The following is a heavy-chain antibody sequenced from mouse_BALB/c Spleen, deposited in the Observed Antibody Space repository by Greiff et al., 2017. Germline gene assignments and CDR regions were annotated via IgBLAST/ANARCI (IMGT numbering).Heavy chain of an antibody. CDR3: AREGSSYLDY. J-gene: IGHJ4*01. V-gene: IGHV5-9-4*01. CDR1: GFTFSSYA. D-gene: IGHD1-1*01. CDR2: ISSGGSYT. Sequence: EVQLVESGGGLVKPGGSLKLSCAASGFTFSSYAMSWVRQSPEKRLEWVAEISSGGSYTYYPDTVTGRFTISRDNAKNTLYLEMSSLRSEDTAMYYCAREGSSYLDYWGQGTSVTVSS.